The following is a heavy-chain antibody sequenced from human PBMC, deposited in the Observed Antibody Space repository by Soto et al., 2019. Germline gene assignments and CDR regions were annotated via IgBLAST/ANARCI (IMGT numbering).Heavy chain of an antibody. CDR2: ISWNSGSI. V-gene: IGHV3-9*01. CDR3: AKDGGAGTGGYYYYYMDV. J-gene: IGHJ6*03. D-gene: IGHD6-19*01. Sequence: GGSLRLSCAASGFTFDDYAMHWVRQAPGKGLEWVSGISWNSGSIGYADSVKGRFTISRDNAKNSLYLQMNSLRAEDTALYYCAKDGGAGTGGYYYYYMDVWGKGTTVTVSS. CDR1: GFTFDDYA.